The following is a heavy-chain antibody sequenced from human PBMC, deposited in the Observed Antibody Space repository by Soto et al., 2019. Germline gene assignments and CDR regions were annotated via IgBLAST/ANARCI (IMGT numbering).Heavy chain of an antibody. CDR3: ATGNILTVYYTPGFDN. J-gene: IGHJ4*02. V-gene: IGHV3-23*01. CDR2: ISGSGGST. D-gene: IGHD3-9*01. Sequence: GGSLRLSCAASGFTFISYAMSWVRQAPGKGLEWVSAISGSGGSTYYADSVKGRFTISRDNSKNTLNLQMKSLRAENTAVNYRATGNILTVYYTPGFDNWGQETLVTVS. CDR1: GFTFISYA.